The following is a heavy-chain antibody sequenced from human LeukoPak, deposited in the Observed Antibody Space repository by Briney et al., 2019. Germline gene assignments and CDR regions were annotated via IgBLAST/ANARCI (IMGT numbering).Heavy chain of an antibody. CDR1: GGSISSGGYY. Sequence: PSETLSLTCTVSGGSISSGGYYWSRIRQHPGKGLEWIGYIYYSGSTYYNPSLKSRVTISVDTSKNQFSLKLSSVTAADTAVYYCARGYDFWSGSSYGMDVWGQGTTVTVSS. J-gene: IGHJ6*02. D-gene: IGHD3-3*01. CDR2: IYYSGST. CDR3: ARGYDFWSGSSYGMDV. V-gene: IGHV4-31*03.